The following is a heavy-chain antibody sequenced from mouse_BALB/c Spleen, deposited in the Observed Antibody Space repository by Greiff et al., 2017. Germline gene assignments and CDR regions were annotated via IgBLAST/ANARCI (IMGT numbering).Heavy chain of an antibody. J-gene: IGHJ4*01. V-gene: IGHV1-7*01. CDR2: INPSTGYT. Sequence: QVQLQQSGAELAKPGASVKMSCKASGYTFTSYWMHWVKQRPGQGLEWIGYINPSTGYTEYNQKFKDKATLTADKSSSTAYMQLSSLTSEDSAVYYCARGGNLSMDYWGQGTSVTVSA. CDR1: GYTFTSYW. D-gene: IGHD2-1*01. CDR3: ARGGNLSMDY.